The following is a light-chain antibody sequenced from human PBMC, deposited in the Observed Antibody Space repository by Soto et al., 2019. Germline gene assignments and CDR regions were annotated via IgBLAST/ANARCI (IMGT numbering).Light chain of an antibody. V-gene: IGKV3-11*01. J-gene: IGKJ2*01. CDR3: QQRSNWSSYT. CDR2: DAS. CDR1: QSVSSY. Sequence: EIVLTQSPATLSLSPGERATLSCRASQSVSSYLAWYQQKPGQAPRLLIYDASNRATGIPARFSGSGSGTDFTLSISSLEPEDFAVGYCQQRSNWSSYTFGQGTKLEIK.